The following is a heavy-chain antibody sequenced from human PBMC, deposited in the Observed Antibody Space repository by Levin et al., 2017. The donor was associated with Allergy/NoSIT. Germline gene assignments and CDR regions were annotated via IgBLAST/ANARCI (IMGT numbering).Heavy chain of an antibody. J-gene: IGHJ5*02. D-gene: IGHD3-9*01. Sequence: GESLKISCAASGFTFGNYWMNWVRQAPGKGLEWVANIKQDGSEKHYVDSVKGRFTISRDNAKNSMDLQMNNLRAEDKAIYYCARSTSERNTGYVELWGQGTLVTVSS. V-gene: IGHV3-7*04. CDR1: GFTFGNYW. CDR2: IKQDGSEK. CDR3: ARSTSERNTGYVEL.